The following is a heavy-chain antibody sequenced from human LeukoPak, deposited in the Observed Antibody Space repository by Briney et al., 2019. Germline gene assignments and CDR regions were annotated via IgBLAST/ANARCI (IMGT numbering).Heavy chain of an antibody. CDR2: IWYDGSNK. Sequence: PGGSLRLSCAASGFTFSSYGMHWVRQAPGKGLEWVAVIWYDGSNKYYADSVKGRFTIFRDNSKNTLYLQMNSLRAEDTAVYYCARGDAARYCTNGVCYYFDYWGQGTLVTVSS. CDR3: ARGDAARYCTNGVCYYFDY. D-gene: IGHD2-8*01. V-gene: IGHV3-33*01. J-gene: IGHJ4*02. CDR1: GFTFSSYG.